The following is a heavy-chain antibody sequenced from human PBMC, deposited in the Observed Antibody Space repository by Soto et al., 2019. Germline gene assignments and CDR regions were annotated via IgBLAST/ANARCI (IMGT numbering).Heavy chain of an antibody. V-gene: IGHV3-23*01. CDR2: ISGSGGST. CDR3: AKDPSSFYRQLDWFDP. D-gene: IGHD5-18*01. CDR1: GFTFSSYA. J-gene: IGHJ5*02. Sequence: GGSLRLSCAASGFTFSSYAMSWVRQAPGKGLEWVSAISGSGGSTYYADSVKGRFTISRDNSKNTLYLQMNSLRAEDKAVYYCAKDPSSFYRQLDWFDPWGQGTLVTVSS.